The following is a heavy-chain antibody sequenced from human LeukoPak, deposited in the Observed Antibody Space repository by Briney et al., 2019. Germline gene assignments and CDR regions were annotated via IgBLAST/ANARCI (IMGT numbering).Heavy chain of an antibody. V-gene: IGHV4-34*01. CDR2: FNHSGTS. CDR1: GGSFSGYL. Sequence: SETLSLTCAVYGGSFSGYLWEWIPQPPGKGLEWIGDFNHSGTSNSNPSLKTRATISVDTSKNQCSLKLRSVTAADTAVYYCARALQENNVGGSFRPLSRYFDRWGRGSLVAVSS. D-gene: IGHD3-16*02. J-gene: IGHJ2*01. CDR3: ARALQENNVGGSFRPLSRYFDR.